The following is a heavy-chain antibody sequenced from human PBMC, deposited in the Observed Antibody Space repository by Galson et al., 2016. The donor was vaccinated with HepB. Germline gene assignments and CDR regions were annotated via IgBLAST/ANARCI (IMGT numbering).Heavy chain of an antibody. Sequence: SLRLSCAASGFTFSAYSINWVRQAPGKGLEWVSFISSSGRTVYYADSVKGRFTISRDNSKNTLYLQMNNLRAEDTAIYYCARGFNYYDSCMIYWGQGTQVTVSS. V-gene: IGHV3-48*01. CDR3: ARGFNYYDSCMIY. J-gene: IGHJ4*02. D-gene: IGHD3-22*01. CDR1: GFTFSAYS. CDR2: ISSSGRTV.